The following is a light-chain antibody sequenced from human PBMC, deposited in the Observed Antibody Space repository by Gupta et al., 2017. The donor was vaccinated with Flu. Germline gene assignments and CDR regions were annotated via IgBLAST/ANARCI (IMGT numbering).Light chain of an antibody. Sequence: DIQMTQSPSSLSASVGDRVTITCRASQDIRTDLNWYEQKPGKAPKRLIFAAFSLQSGVPSRFSGSGSGTEFTLTISSLQAEDFATYYCLQHHTYPPTFGQGTKVEIK. V-gene: IGKV1-17*01. CDR3: LQHHTYPPT. CDR1: QDIRTD. J-gene: IGKJ1*01. CDR2: AAF.